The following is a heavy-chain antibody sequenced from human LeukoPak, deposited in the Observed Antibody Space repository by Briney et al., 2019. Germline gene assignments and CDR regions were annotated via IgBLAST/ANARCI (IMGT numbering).Heavy chain of an antibody. V-gene: IGHV3-7*01. Sequence: GGSLRLSCVASRFTFNKYYMSWVRQAPGKGLQWVANINPDGSEKYYVDSVKGRFTISRDNAKNSLYLQMNSLRAEDTAVYYCARDRNYGDYPDYWGQGTLVTVSS. CDR2: INPDGSEK. D-gene: IGHD4-17*01. CDR1: RFTFNKYY. CDR3: ARDRNYGDYPDY. J-gene: IGHJ4*02.